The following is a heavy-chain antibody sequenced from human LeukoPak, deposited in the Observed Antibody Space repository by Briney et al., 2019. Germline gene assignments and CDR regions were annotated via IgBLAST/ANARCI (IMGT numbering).Heavy chain of an antibody. V-gene: IGHV3-9*01. CDR1: GFSLEDYA. CDR2: ISWDSGSQ. J-gene: IGHJ3*01. CDR3: IKDMGFDLLKDASHV. D-gene: IGHD1-26*01. Sequence: GGSLRLSCVGSGFSLEDYAMHWVRQVPGKGLEWVSSISWDSGSQAYTDSVKGRFTISRDNDKNSLYLQMNSLRLEDTAFYYCIKDMGFDLLKDASHVWGQGTLVTVSS.